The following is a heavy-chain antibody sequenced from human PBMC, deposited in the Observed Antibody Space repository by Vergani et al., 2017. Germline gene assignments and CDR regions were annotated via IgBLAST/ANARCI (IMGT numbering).Heavy chain of an antibody. CDR3: ARVMEVAAAGRRDWFDP. CDR2: INAGNGNT. J-gene: IGHJ5*02. V-gene: IGHV1-3*01. CDR1: GYTFTSYA. Sequence: QVQLVQSGAEVKKPGASVKVSCKVSGYTFTSYAMHWVRQAPGQRLEWMGWINAGNGNTKYSQKFQGRVTITRDTSASTAYMELSSLRSEDTAVYYCARVMEVAAAGRRDWFDPWGQGTLVTVSS. D-gene: IGHD6-13*01.